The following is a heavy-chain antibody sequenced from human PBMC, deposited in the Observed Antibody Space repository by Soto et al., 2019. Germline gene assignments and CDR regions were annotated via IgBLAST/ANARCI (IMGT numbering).Heavy chain of an antibody. CDR2: INAGNGNT. Sequence: QDQLVQSGAEVKKPGASVKVSCKASGYTFTSYAMHWVRQAPGQRLEWMGWINAGNGNTKYSRKFQGRVTITRDTSASTAYMELSSLRSEDTAVYYCARSIVVVTALDSWGQGTLVTVSS. CDR3: ARSIVVVTALDS. V-gene: IGHV1-3*01. D-gene: IGHD2-21*02. CDR1: GYTFTSYA. J-gene: IGHJ4*02.